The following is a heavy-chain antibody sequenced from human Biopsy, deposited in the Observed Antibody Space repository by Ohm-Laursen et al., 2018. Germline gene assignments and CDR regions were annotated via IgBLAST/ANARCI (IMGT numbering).Heavy chain of an antibody. Sequence: TLSLTCTVSGGSISSSTTYYWAWLRQPPGKGLEWIGSIYNTETTFYNPSLKCRVTISVDTRTNHFSLKVSSVTAADTALYFCARHPTGFWFDPWGHGTLVTVSS. J-gene: IGHJ5*02. CDR1: GGSISSSTTYY. V-gene: IGHV4-39*01. CDR3: ARHPTGFWFDP. CDR2: IYNTETT.